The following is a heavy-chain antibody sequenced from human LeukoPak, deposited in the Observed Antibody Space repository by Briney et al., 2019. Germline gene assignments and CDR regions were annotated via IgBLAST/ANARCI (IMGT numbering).Heavy chain of an antibody. J-gene: IGHJ4*02. Sequence: GGSLRLSCVASGFTFSTYNMNWLRQAPGKGLEWVSYISSGSSTIFYADSVKGRFTISRDNAKTSLYLQMNSLRAEDTAVYYCARATPSGSYWFDYWGQGTLVTVSS. CDR2: ISSGSSTI. V-gene: IGHV3-48*01. CDR1: GFTFSTYN. CDR3: ARATPSGSYWFDY. D-gene: IGHD3-10*01.